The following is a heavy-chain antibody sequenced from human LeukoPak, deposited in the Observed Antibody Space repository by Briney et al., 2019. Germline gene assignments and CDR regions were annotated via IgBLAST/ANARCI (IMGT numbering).Heavy chain of an antibody. CDR2: IYDSGST. V-gene: IGHV4-39*01. CDR3: AKSGGYGLIDY. Sequence: PSETLSLTCTVSGASISGSGYYWGWIRQPPGKGLEWIGNIYDSGSTYYNASLQSRVTISIDTSKNQFSLRLSSVTAADTAMYYCAKSGGYGLIDYWGQGPLVTVSS. D-gene: IGHD1-26*01. J-gene: IGHJ4*02. CDR1: GASISGSGYY.